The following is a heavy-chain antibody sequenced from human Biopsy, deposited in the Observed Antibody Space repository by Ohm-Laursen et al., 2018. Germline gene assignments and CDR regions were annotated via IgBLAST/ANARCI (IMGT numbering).Heavy chain of an antibody. CDR3: ARRGSGGRSFDH. CDR1: GGSISSFY. D-gene: IGHD2-15*01. J-gene: IGHJ4*02. V-gene: IGHV4-34*01. CDR2: VNHSGST. Sequence: SETLSLTCAVSGGSISSFYWTWIRQPPGKGLEWIGEVNHSGSTKYSPSLKSRVTISGDTSQNQFSLKLTSVTAADTAVYYCARRGSGGRSFDHWGQGTLVTVSS.